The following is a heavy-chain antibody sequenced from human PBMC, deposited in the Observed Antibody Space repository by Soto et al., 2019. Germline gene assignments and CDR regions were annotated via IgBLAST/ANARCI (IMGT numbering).Heavy chain of an antibody. J-gene: IGHJ4*02. CDR2: IKQDGSEK. Sequence: GGSLRLSCAASGFTFSSYWMSWVRQAPGKGLEWVANIKQDGSEKYYVDSVKGRFTISRDNAKNSLYLQMNSLRAEDTAVYYCARDYSIAARPKGLDYWGQGTLVTVSS. CDR3: ARDYSIAARPKGLDY. V-gene: IGHV3-7*01. CDR1: GFTFSSYW. D-gene: IGHD6-6*01.